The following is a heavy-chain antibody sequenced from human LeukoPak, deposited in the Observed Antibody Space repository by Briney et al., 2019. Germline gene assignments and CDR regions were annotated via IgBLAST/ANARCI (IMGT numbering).Heavy chain of an antibody. J-gene: IGHJ3*02. CDR3: ATSITMIVVVTQLDAFDI. Sequence: GASVKVSCKASGYAFTGYYMHWVRQAPGQGLEWMGRINPNSGGTNYAQKFQGRVTMTRDTSISTAYMELSRLRSDDTAVYYCATSITMIVVVTQLDAFDIWGQGTMVTVSS. D-gene: IGHD3-22*01. V-gene: IGHV1-2*06. CDR1: GYAFTGYY. CDR2: INPNSGGT.